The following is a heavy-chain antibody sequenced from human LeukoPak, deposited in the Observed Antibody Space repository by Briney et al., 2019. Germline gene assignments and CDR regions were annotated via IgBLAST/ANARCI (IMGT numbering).Heavy chain of an antibody. Sequence: SETLSLTCTVSGGSISSGGYYWSWLRQPPGKGLEWIGYIYYSGSTNYNPSLKSRVTMSVDTSKNQFSLKLSSVTAADTAVYYCARPPSSSLYAFDIWGQGTMVTVSS. V-gene: IGHV4-61*08. CDR2: IYYSGST. CDR3: ARPPSSSLYAFDI. CDR1: GGSISSGGYY. J-gene: IGHJ3*02. D-gene: IGHD6-13*01.